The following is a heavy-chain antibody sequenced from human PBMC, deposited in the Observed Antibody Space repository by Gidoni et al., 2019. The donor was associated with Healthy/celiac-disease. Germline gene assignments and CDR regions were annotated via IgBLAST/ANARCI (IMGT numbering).Heavy chain of an antibody. CDR2: ISYDGSNK. J-gene: IGHJ3*02. CDR3: AKDRPNWGYACDI. CDR1: GFTFSSYG. V-gene: IGHV3-30*18. Sequence: QVQLVASGGRVVQPGRSLRLSCAASGFTFSSYGMHWGRQAPGKGLEWVAVISYDGSNKYYADSVKGRFTIARDNSKNTLYLQMNSLRAEDTAVYYCAKDRPNWGYACDIWGQGTMVTVSS. D-gene: IGHD7-27*01.